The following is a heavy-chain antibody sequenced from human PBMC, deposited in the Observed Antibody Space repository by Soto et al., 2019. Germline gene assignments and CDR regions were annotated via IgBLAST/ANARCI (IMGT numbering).Heavy chain of an antibody. CDR1: GGTFSSYA. CDR3: ARGGPEWLVRWFDP. CDR2: IIPIFGTA. Sequence: QVQLVQSGAEVKKPGSSVKVSCKASGGTFSSYAISWVRQAPGQGLEWMGGIIPIFGTANYAQKFQGRVTITSYESSSTAYMELSSLRSEDTAVYYCARGGPEWLVRWFDPWGQGILVTVSS. D-gene: IGHD6-19*01. J-gene: IGHJ5*02. V-gene: IGHV1-69*01.